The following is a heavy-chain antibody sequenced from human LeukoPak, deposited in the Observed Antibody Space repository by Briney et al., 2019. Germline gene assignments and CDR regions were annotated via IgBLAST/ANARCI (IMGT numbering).Heavy chain of an antibody. CDR3: AKGGSSLDS. Sequence: PSETLSLTCAVSGASINGYFWNWIRQPPGTALECFGYIYYSGNANYNPSIYNPSLKSRLTILLATSNNQFCLKLSSVAAVDTAVYSGAKGGSSLDSGGQGTLVTVSS. CDR1: GASINGYF. CDR2: IYYSGNA. D-gene: IGHD6-13*01. V-gene: IGHV4-59*01. J-gene: IGHJ4*02.